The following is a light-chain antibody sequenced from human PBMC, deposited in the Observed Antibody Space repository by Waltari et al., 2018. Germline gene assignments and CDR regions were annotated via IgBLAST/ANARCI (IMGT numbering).Light chain of an antibody. J-gene: IGLJ1*01. CDR3: CSYAGSSTPYV. V-gene: IGLV2-23*02. Sequence: QSALTQPASVSGSPGQSVTISCTGTSSYVGGYNYVLWYQQHPGKAPKLMIYDVSKRPSGVSNRFSGSKSGNTASLTISGLQAEDEADYYCCSYAGSSTPYVFGTGTKVTVL. CDR1: SSYVGGYNY. CDR2: DVS.